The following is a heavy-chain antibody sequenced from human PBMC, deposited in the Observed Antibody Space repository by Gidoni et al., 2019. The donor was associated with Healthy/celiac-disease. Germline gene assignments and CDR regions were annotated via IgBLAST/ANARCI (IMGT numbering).Heavy chain of an antibody. CDR1: GFTFDDYA. J-gene: IGHJ4*02. V-gene: IGHV3-9*01. CDR3: AKDHYYDSSGYMWAFDY. Sequence: EVQLVESGGGLVQPGRSLRLSCAASGFTFDDYAMHWVRQAPGKGLEWVSGISWNSGSIGYADSVKGRFTSSRDNAKNSLYLQMNSLRAEDTALYYCAKDHYYDSSGYMWAFDYWGQGTLVTVSS. D-gene: IGHD3-22*01. CDR2: ISWNSGSI.